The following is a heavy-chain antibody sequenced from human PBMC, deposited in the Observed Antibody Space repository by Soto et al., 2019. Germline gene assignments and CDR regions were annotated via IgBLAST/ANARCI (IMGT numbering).Heavy chain of an antibody. CDR3: AKVEQWLPPFDY. CDR2: ISGSGGST. Sequence: EVQLLESGGGLVQPGGSLRLSCAASGFTFSSYAMRWVRKAPGKGLEWVSAISGSGGSTYYADSVKGRFTISRDNSKNTLYLQMNSLRAENTAVYYCAKVEQWLPPFDYWGQGTLVTVSS. CDR1: GFTFSSYA. J-gene: IGHJ4*02. D-gene: IGHD6-19*01. V-gene: IGHV3-23*01.